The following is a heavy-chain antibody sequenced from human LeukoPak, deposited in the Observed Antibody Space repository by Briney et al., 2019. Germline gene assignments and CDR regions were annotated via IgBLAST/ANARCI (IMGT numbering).Heavy chain of an antibody. CDR3: ARTSPEELRGTIDY. CDR2: INHSGST. D-gene: IGHD2-15*01. J-gene: IGHJ4*02. V-gene: IGHV4-34*01. CDR1: GGSFSGYY. Sequence: SETLSLTCAVYGGSFSGYYWSWIRQPPGKGLEWIGEINHSGSTNYNPSLKSRVTISVDTSKNQFSLKLSSVTAADTAVYYCARTSPEELRGTIDYWGQGTLVTVSS.